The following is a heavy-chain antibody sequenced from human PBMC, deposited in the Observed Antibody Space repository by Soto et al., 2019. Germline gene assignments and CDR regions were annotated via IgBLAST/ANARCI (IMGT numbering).Heavy chain of an antibody. CDR1: GFTFSSYS. D-gene: IGHD3-3*01. V-gene: IGHV3-48*01. CDR3: ASLYYDFWSGHWPLLDAFDI. J-gene: IGHJ3*02. CDR2: ISSSSSTI. Sequence: GGSLRLSCAASGFTFSSYSMNWVRQAPGKGLEWVSYISSSSSTIYYADSVKGRFTISRDNAKNSLYLQMNSLRAEDTAVYYCASLYYDFWSGHWPLLDAFDIWGQGTMVTVSS.